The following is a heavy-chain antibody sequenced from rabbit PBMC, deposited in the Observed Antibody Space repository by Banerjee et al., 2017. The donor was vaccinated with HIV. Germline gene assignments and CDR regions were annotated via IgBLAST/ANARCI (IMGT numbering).Heavy chain of an antibody. CDR3: ARAAVDGSGAASYFNL. CDR1: GFSFSNKYV. V-gene: IGHV1S45*01. Sequence: QEQLEESGGGLVQPEGSLTLTCTASGFSFSNKYVMCWVRQAPGKGLEWIACINTNSGNAVYASWAKGRFTISKTSSTVDLKMTSLTAADTATYFCARAAVDGSGAASYFNLWGQGTLVTVS. CDR2: INTNSGNA. D-gene: IGHD1-1*01. J-gene: IGHJ4*01.